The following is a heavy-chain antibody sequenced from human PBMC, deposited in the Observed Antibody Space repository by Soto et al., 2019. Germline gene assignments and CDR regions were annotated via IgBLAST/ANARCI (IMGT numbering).Heavy chain of an antibody. J-gene: IGHJ4*02. D-gene: IGHD6-13*01. CDR2: ISSDVNYK. Sequence: QVQLVESGGGVVQPGRSLELSCAASGFTFSSYALHWVRQAPGKGLDWVAVISSDVNYKYYADSVKGRVTMSRDNSRDTLFLQMNSLRAEDTTVYYCARQQERGGWLFDFWGQGTLVTVSS. CDR1: GFTFSSYA. CDR3: ARQQERGGWLFDF. V-gene: IGHV3-30-3*01.